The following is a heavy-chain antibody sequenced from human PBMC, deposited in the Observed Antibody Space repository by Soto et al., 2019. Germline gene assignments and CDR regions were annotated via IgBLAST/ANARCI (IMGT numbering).Heavy chain of an antibody. D-gene: IGHD3-22*01. CDR1: GFAFNRYS. J-gene: IGHJ4*02. CDR3: ARDYYDGRGSYFVSYFDF. CDR2: ISKDGSNK. Sequence: VESGGGVVQPGRSVRLSCAASGFAFNRYSMYWVRQTPGKGLEWVAFISKDGSNKKYSDYVKGRFTISRDNSKNTLYLQMNSLRGDDTAVYYCARDYYDGRGSYFVSYFDFWGQGALVTVSS. V-gene: IGHV3-30-3*01.